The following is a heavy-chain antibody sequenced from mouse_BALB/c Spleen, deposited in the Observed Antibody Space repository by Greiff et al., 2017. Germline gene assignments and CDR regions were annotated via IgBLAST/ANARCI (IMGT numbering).Heavy chain of an antibody. J-gene: IGHJ2*01. V-gene: IGHV3-6*02. D-gene: IGHD1-1*01. CDR3: ARAVVDYFDY. CDR2: ISYDGSN. CDR1: GYSITSGYY. Sequence: EESGPGLVKPSQSLSLTCSVTGYSITSGYYWNWIRQFPGNKLEWMGYISYDGSNNYNPSLKNRISITRDTSKNQFFLKLNSVTTEDTATYYCARAVVDYFDYWGQGTTLTVSS.